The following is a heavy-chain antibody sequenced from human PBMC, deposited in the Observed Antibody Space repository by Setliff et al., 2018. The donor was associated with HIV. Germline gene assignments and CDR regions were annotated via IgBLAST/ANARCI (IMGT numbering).Heavy chain of an antibody. CDR3: ARVPYRSAWFSGGHDAFDI. CDR1: GYSFARYG. J-gene: IGHJ3*02. D-gene: IGHD6-19*01. V-gene: IGHV1-18*01. CDR2: ISGFNGNT. Sequence: ASVQVSCQASGYSFARYGLSWVRQAPGQGLGWMGWISGFNGNTKYAQSFQDRVAMTTETATSTAYMEMRSLRSDDTAVYFCARVPYRSAWFSGGHDAFDIWGQGTMVTVSS.